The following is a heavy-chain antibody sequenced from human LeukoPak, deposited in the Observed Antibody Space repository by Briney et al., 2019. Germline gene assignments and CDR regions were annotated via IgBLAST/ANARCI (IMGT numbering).Heavy chain of an antibody. CDR2: ITPIRAIT. CDR1: GGTFSSYA. D-gene: IGHD6-13*01. J-gene: IGHJ5*02. V-gene: IGHV1-69*04. CDR3: AKEITVSAAGSNWFDP. Sequence: SVKVSCEASGGTFSSYAITWVRQAPGQGLEWMGRITPIRAITKYAQKFQGRVTITADKSTSTAYMELSSLRSEDTAVYYCAKEITVSAAGSNWFDPWGQGTLVTVSS.